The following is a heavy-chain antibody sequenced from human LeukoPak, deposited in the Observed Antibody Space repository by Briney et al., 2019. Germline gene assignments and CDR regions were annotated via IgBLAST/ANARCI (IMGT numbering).Heavy chain of an antibody. CDR2: IKQEGSEK. CDR1: GFTFSSYW. V-gene: IGHV3-7*01. CDR3: ARDRIVVVPAATRYYYYYYGMDV. J-gene: IGHJ6*02. Sequence: GGSLRLSCAASGFTFSSYWMSWVRQAPGKGLEWVANIKQEGSEKYYVDSVKGRFTISRDNAKNSLYLQMNSLRAEDTAVYYCARDRIVVVPAATRYYYYYYGMDVWGQGTTVTVSS. D-gene: IGHD2-2*01.